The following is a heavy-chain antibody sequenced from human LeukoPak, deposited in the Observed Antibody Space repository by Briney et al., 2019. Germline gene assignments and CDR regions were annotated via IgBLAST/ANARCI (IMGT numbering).Heavy chain of an antibody. CDR1: GYTFTSYG. Sequence: ASVKVSCKASGYTFTSYGISWVRQAPGQGLEWMGRINPNSGGTNYAQKFQGRVTMTRDTSISTAYMELSRLRSDDTAVYYCARGPHLAAAWVYYYYGMDVWGQGTTVTVSS. D-gene: IGHD6-13*01. V-gene: IGHV1-2*06. CDR3: ARGPHLAAAWVYYYYGMDV. J-gene: IGHJ6*02. CDR2: INPNSGGT.